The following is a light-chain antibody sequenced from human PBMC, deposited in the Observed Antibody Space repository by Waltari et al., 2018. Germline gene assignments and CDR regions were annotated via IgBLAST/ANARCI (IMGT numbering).Light chain of an antibody. CDR3: NSRDSSGNHQ. Sequence: SSELTQDPAVSVALGQTVRITCQGDSLRSYYASWYQQKPGQAPVLVIYGKNNRPSGIPDRFSGSSSRNTASLTITGAQAEDEADYYCNSRDSSGNHQFGGGTKLTVL. CDR2: GKN. J-gene: IGLJ2*01. CDR1: SLRSYY. V-gene: IGLV3-19*01.